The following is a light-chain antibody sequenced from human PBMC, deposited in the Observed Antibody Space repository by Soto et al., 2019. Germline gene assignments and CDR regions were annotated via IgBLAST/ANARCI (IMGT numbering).Light chain of an antibody. CDR2: WAS. CDR3: PQSYSTPLS. V-gene: IGKV4-1*01. CDR1: HSFLYSSNHQNY. Sequence: VISHSPFSLAISLLDTPTIKCKSIHSFLYSSNHQNYLAWYQQKPGQPPQLLIYWASTRESGVPDRFSGSGSGTDFTLTISSLQAEDVAVYYCPQSYSTPLSFGRGTKVDIK. J-gene: IGKJ1*01.